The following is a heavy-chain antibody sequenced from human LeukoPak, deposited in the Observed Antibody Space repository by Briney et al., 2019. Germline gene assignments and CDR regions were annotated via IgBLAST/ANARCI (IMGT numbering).Heavy chain of an antibody. Sequence: PSETLSLTCTVSGGSISSYYWSWIRQPPGKGLEWIGYTYYSGSTNYNPSLKSRVTISVDTSKNQFSLRLSSVTAADTAVYYCARGDCSGGSCYSFWGTRPVDCFDYWGQGTLVTVSS. CDR3: ARGDCSGGSCYSFWGTRPVDCFDY. J-gene: IGHJ4*02. CDR1: GGSISSYY. D-gene: IGHD2-15*01. CDR2: TYYSGST. V-gene: IGHV4-59*08.